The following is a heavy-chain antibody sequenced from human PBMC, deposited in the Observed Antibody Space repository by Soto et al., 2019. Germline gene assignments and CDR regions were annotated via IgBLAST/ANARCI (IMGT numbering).Heavy chain of an antibody. Sequence: PGGSLRLSCVASGFSFDKYAMAWVRQAPGKGLEWVSHVAAGGGHTYYAESVKGRFTISRDNSKNTLFLQINTLRADDTAIYFCARRTSFLGAFDYWGQGVLVTGS. D-gene: IGHD3-16*02. J-gene: IGHJ4*02. CDR2: VAAGGGHT. CDR3: ARRTSFLGAFDY. CDR1: GFSFDKYA. V-gene: IGHV3-23*01.